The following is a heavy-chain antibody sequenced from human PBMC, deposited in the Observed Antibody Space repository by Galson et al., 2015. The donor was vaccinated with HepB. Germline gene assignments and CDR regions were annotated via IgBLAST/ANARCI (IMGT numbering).Heavy chain of an antibody. J-gene: IGHJ4*02. D-gene: IGHD5-12*01. V-gene: IGHV3-23*01. CDR3: AKGRPERPPEHRGYDLPDY. CDR1: GFTFSSYA. Sequence: SLRLSCAASGFTFSSYAMNWVRQAPGKGLEWVSGIGVNDGSIYYANSVKGRFTISRDNSKNTLYLQVNGLRVEDTAIYYCAKGRPERPPEHRGYDLPDYWGQGT. CDR2: IGVNDGSI.